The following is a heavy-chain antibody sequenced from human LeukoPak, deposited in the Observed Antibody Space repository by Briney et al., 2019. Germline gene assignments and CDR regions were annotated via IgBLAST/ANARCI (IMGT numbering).Heavy chain of an antibody. D-gene: IGHD6-6*01. CDR1: GYTFTGYY. CDR2: INPNSGGT. Sequence: ASVKVSCKASGYTFTGYYMHWVRQAPGQGLEWMGWINPNSGGTNYAQKFQGRVTMTRDTSISTAYMELRGLRSDDTAVYYCARARYSSSGGSVGDYWGQGTLVTVSS. CDR3: ARARYSSSGGSVGDY. V-gene: IGHV1-2*02. J-gene: IGHJ4*02.